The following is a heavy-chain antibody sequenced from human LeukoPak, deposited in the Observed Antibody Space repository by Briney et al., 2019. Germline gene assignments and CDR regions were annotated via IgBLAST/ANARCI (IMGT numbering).Heavy chain of an antibody. V-gene: IGHV4-34*01. J-gene: IGHJ4*02. D-gene: IGHD6-13*01. Sequence: PSETLSLTCAVYGVPFNGYYWSWIAQPPGKGLEGMGEINHSGSTNYNPSLKSRVPISVDTSKNQFSLKLSSFTAPDTGVFFCARAGDFNSRTDPCYYWGERTLVTVSS. CDR3: ARAGDFNSRTDPCYY. CDR2: INHSGST. CDR1: GVPFNGYY.